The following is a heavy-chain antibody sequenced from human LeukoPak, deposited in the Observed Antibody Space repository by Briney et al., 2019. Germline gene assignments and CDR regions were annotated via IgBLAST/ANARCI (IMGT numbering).Heavy chain of an antibody. V-gene: IGHV5-51*01. J-gene: IGHJ4*02. D-gene: IGHD3-10*01. CDR2: IYPGDSDT. Sequence: GAALEISCKGSGSLFTSYWIGGGRQMPGKGLEWMGIIYPGDSDTRYSPSFQGQVTISADKSISTAYLQWSSLKASDTAMYYCASIGRGVTHFDYWGQGTLVTVSS. CDR3: ASIGRGVTHFDY. CDR1: GSLFTSYW.